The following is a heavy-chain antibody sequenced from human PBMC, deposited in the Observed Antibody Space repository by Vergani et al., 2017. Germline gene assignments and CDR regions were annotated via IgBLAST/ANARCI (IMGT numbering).Heavy chain of an antibody. J-gene: IGHJ6*03. Sequence: QVQLQESGPGVVKPSQTLSLTCAVSGGSISSGDHCWTWIRQRPGKGLEWIGYIFYSGTTYDNPSLRSRLTISVDTSQNQFSLKLRSVTAADTAVYYCAGVDKQVPATSHFYFMDGWGKGATVVVSS. V-gene: IGHV4-31*11. CDR3: AGVDKQVPATSHFYFMDG. D-gene: IGHD6-25*01. CDR1: GGSISSGDHC. CDR2: IFYSGTT.